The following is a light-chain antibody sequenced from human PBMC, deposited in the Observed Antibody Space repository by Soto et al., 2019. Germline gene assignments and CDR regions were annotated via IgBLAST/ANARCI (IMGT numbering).Light chain of an antibody. J-gene: IGKJ1*01. CDR1: QSISSW. V-gene: IGKV1-5*01. CDR3: QQYNSYSWT. Sequence: DIQMTQSPSTLSASVGDRVTITCRASQSISSWLAWYQQKPGKAPKLLIYDASSLESGVPSRFSGSGSGTKSTLTISSLQPDDFATNSCQQYNSYSWTFGQGTKVEIK. CDR2: DAS.